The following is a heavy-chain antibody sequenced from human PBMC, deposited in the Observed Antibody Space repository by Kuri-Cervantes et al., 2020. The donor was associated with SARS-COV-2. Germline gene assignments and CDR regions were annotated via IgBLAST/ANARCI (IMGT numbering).Heavy chain of an antibody. CDR2: INHSGST. CDR3: ARGRSPGY. J-gene: IGHJ4*02. V-gene: IGHV4-34*01. CDR1: GGSFSGYY. Sequence: GSLRLSCAVYGGSFSGYYCSWIRQPPGKGLEWIGEINHSGSTNYNPSLKSRVTISVDTSKNQFSLKLSSVTAADTAVYYCARGRSPGYWGQGTLVTVSS.